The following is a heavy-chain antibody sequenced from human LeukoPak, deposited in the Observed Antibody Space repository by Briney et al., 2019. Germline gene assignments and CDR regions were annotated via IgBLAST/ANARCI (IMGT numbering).Heavy chain of an antibody. CDR2: IRSNTYGGST. Sequence: PGGSLRLSCEGSGFTFGDYGVGWFRQAPGKGLQWVTSIRSNTYGGSTEYVPSVKGRFTISRDDSNSIAYLQMNSLKAEDTAIYYCARVSRGGITASRFDPWGQGTLVTVSS. CDR3: ARVSRGGITASRFDP. D-gene: IGHD6-13*01. J-gene: IGHJ5*02. V-gene: IGHV3-49*03. CDR1: GFTFGDYG.